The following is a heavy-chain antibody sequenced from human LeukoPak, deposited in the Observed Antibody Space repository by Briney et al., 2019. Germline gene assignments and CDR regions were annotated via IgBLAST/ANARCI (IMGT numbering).Heavy chain of an antibody. Sequence: GGSLRLSCAASGFTFSDYYMSWIRQAPGKGLEWVSYISSSGSTIYYADSVKGRFTISRDNAKNSLYLQMNSLRAEDTAVCYCARWNCSSTSCSYNWFDPWGQGTLVTVSS. CDR3: ARWNCSSTSCSYNWFDP. CDR1: GFTFSDYY. J-gene: IGHJ5*02. D-gene: IGHD2-2*01. CDR2: ISSSGSTI. V-gene: IGHV3-11*01.